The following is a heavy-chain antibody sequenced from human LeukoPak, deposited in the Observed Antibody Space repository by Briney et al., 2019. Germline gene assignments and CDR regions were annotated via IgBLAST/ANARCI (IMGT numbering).Heavy chain of an antibody. Sequence: GGSLTLSCAASGFPLSSYCMNWVRQAPGKGLEWVSFISSSSDIIYYTDSVKGRFTVSRDNAKNSLYLQMNSLRAEDTAVYYCVRDKASSGWYYSDYWSQGSLVTVSS. CDR1: GFPLSSYC. D-gene: IGHD6-19*01. CDR3: VRDKASSGWYYSDY. V-gene: IGHV3-48*01. J-gene: IGHJ4*02. CDR2: ISSSSDII.